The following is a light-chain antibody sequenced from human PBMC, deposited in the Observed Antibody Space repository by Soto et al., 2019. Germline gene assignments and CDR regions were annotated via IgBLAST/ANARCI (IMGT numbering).Light chain of an antibody. Sequence: QTVVTQEPSLSVSPGGTVTLTCGLNSSSVSPYYPSWYQQTPGQAPRTLIYNTNTRSSGVPHRFSGSILGNKAALTLTGAQAEDESDYYCLLNMGGGFWVFGGGTKVTVL. J-gene: IGLJ3*02. V-gene: IGLV8-61*01. CDR2: NTN. CDR1: SSSVSPYY. CDR3: LLNMGGGFWV.